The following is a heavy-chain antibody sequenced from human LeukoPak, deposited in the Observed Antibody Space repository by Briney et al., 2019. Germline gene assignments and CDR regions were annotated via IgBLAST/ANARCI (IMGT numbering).Heavy chain of an antibody. D-gene: IGHD1-26*01. Sequence: PSETLSLTCTVSGGSISSSSYYWGWIRHPPGKGLEWIGSIYYSGSTYYNPSLKSRVTISADTSKNQFSLKLSSVTAADTAVYYCARQSKWELLYYWGQGTLVTVSS. CDR1: GGSISSSSYY. V-gene: IGHV4-39*01. J-gene: IGHJ4*02. CDR2: IYYSGST. CDR3: ARQSKWELLYY.